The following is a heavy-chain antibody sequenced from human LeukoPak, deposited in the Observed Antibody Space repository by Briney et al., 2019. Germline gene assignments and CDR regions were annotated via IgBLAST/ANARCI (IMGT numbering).Heavy chain of an antibody. V-gene: IGHV4-38-2*02. D-gene: IGHD3-10*01. CDR2: IYHTGET. CDR1: GYSISSGYY. J-gene: IGHJ4*02. Sequence: SETLSLTCTVSGYSISSGYYWGWLRQSPGKGLEWIASIYHTGETHYHPSLKSRVSISVDTSNNQFSLRSTSATAADTAMYYCARGRFAELLFDIWGQGTLVTVSS. CDR3: ARGRFAELLFDI.